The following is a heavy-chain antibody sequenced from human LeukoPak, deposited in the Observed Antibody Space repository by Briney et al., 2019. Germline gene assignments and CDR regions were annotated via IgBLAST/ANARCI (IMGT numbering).Heavy chain of an antibody. CDR2: INHSGST. J-gene: IGHJ4*02. CDR3: ARVVYSSGWSFGY. V-gene: IGHV4-34*01. D-gene: IGHD6-19*01. Sequence: SETLSLTCAVYGGSFSGYYWSWIRQPPGKGLEWIGEINHSGSTNYNPSLKSRVTISVDTSKNQFSLKLSSVTAADTAVYYCARVVYSSGWSFGYWGQGTLVTVS. CDR1: GGSFSGYY.